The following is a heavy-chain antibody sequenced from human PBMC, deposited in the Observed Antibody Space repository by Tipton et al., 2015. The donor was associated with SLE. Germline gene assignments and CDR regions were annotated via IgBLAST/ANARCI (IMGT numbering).Heavy chain of an antibody. CDR3: ARHHLPYCSGGSCYSDYFDY. D-gene: IGHD2-15*01. CDR1: GGSISSSSYY. CDR2: IYYSGST. J-gene: IGHJ4*02. V-gene: IGHV4-39*07. Sequence: TLSLTCTVSGGSISSSSYYRGWIRQPPGKGLEWIGSIYYSGSTYYNPSRKSRVTISVDTSKNQFSLKLSSVTAAYTAVYYCARHHLPYCSGGSCYSDYFDYWGQGTLVTVSS.